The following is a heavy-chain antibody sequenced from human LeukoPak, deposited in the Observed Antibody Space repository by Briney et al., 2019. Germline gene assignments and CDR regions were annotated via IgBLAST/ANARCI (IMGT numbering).Heavy chain of an antibody. V-gene: IGHV3-30*04. Sequence: GGSLRLSCAASGFTFSSYAMNWVRQAPGKGLEWVAVISYDGSNKYYADSVKGRFTISRDNSKNTLYLQMNSLRAEDTAVYYCARDPRNYYDSSGSQGSYFDYWGQGTLVTVSS. D-gene: IGHD3-22*01. CDR3: ARDPRNYYDSSGSQGSYFDY. CDR2: ISYDGSNK. CDR1: GFTFSSYA. J-gene: IGHJ4*02.